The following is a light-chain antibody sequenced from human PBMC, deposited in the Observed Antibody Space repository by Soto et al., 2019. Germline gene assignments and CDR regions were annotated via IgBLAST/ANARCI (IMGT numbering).Light chain of an antibody. CDR2: DAS. Sequence: EIVLTQSPGTLSLSPGERATLSCRASQSVTSNYFAWYQQQPGQAPRLLIYDASNRATGTPDRFLGRGSGTDFTLTISRLEPEDFAVYYCQQYADSPFTFGQGTRLEMK. V-gene: IGKV3-20*01. J-gene: IGKJ5*01. CDR3: QQYADSPFT. CDR1: QSVTSNY.